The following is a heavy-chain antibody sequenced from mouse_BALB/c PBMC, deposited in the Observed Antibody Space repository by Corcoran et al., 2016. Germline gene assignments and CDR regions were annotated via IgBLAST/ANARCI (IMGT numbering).Heavy chain of an antibody. CDR2: IDPANGST. V-gene: IGHV14-3*02. CDR3: GRSREGNYVVY. J-gene: IGHJ2*01. CDR1: GFNIKDTY. D-gene: IGHD2-1*01. Sequence: EVQLQPSGAELVKPGASVKLSCTASGFNIKDTYKHWVKQRPEQGLEWIGRIDPANGSTKSDPKFQGKATMTADTSSNTVYLQLSSLTSEATAVYYCGRSREGNYVVYWGQGTTLTVSS.